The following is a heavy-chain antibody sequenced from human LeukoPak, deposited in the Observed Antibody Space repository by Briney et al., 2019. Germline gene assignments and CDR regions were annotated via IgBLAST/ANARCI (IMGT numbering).Heavy chain of an antibody. CDR3: AMSTVNTGWPRDPNKYYYFMDV. CDR1: GYTFTGYY. CDR2: INPNSGGT. V-gene: IGHV1-2*04. D-gene: IGHD4-17*01. Sequence: ASVKVSCKASGYTFTGYYMHWVRQAPGQGLEWMEWINPNSGGTNYAQKFQGWVTMTRDTSISTAYMELSSLRSEDTAVYYCAMSTVNTGWPRDPNKYYYFMDVWGEGTTVTVSS. J-gene: IGHJ6*03.